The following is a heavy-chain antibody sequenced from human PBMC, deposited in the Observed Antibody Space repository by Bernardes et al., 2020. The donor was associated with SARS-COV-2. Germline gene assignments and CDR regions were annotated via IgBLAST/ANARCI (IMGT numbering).Heavy chain of an antibody. V-gene: IGHV3-9*01. CDR3: AKMGGSTRDY. CDR1: GFTFDDYA. D-gene: IGHD1-26*01. J-gene: IGHJ4*02. CDR2: ISWNSGSI. Sequence: GGSLRLSCAASGFTFDDYAMHWVRQAPGKGLEWVSGISWNSGSIGYADSVKGRFTISRDNAKNSLYLQMNSLRAEDTALYYCAKMGGSTRDYWGQGTLVTVSS.